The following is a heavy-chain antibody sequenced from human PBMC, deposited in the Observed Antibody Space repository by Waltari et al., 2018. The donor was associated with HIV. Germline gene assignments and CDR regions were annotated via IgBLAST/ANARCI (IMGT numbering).Heavy chain of an antibody. Sequence: QGQLVASGGGVVQPGGYMRLSCAASGFRFSISGMSWVRQAPGKGLEWVTFIRYDGNTKYYADSVKGRFTISRDNSKNTLYLQMSSLRAEDTAVYYCAKELRSGYSYYYYGMDVWGQGTTVTVSS. CDR1: GFRFSISG. CDR2: IRYDGNTK. J-gene: IGHJ6*02. CDR3: AKELRSGYSYYYYGMDV. V-gene: IGHV3-30*02. D-gene: IGHD2-15*01.